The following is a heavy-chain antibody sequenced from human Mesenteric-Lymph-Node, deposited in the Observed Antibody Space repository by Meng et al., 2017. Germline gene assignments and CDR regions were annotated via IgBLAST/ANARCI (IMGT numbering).Heavy chain of an antibody. CDR3: AKYHDSSGYYSDY. J-gene: IGHJ4*02. Sequence: GGSLRLSCAASGFTFSNYAMTWVRQAPGKGLEWVSTISAAGDYTYYADSVKGRFTISRDNSKNTLYLQMNSLRAEDTAVYYCAKYHDSSGYYSDYWGQGTLVTVSS. V-gene: IGHV3-23*01. CDR2: ISAAGDYT. CDR1: GFTFSNYA. D-gene: IGHD3-22*01.